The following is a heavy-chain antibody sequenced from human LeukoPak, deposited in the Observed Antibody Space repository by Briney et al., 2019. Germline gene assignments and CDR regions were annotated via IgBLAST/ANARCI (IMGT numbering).Heavy chain of an antibody. V-gene: IGHV1-69*04. Sequence: SVKVSCKASGGTFSSYAISWVRQAPGQGLEWMGRIIPILGIANYAQKFQGRVTITADKSTSTAYMELSSLRSEDTAVYYCATTTVTTSYYYYGMDVWGQGTTVAVSS. CDR1: GGTFSSYA. CDR2: IIPILGIA. D-gene: IGHD4-11*01. CDR3: ATTTVTTSYYYYGMDV. J-gene: IGHJ6*02.